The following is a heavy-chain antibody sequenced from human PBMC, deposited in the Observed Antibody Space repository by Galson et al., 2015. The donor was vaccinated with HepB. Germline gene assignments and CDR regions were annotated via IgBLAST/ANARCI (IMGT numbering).Heavy chain of an antibody. Sequence: SLRLSCAASGFTFGDYYMSWIRQAPGKGLEWVSYISSSGSTIYYADSVKGRFTISRDNAKNSLYLQMNSLRAEDTAVYYCARQPWELGAFDIWGQGTMVTVSS. CDR1: GFTFGDYY. D-gene: IGHD1-26*01. CDR3: ARQPWELGAFDI. J-gene: IGHJ3*02. CDR2: ISSSGSTI. V-gene: IGHV3-11*01.